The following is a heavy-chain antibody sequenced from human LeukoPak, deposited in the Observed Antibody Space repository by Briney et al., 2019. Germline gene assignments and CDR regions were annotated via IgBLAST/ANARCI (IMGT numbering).Heavy chain of an antibody. CDR2: IFYIGRT. V-gene: IGHV4-39*07. CDR1: GGSISSNNYY. CDR3: ARPSSIAARFPFDY. J-gene: IGHJ4*02. Sequence: SETLSLTCSVSGGSISSNNYYWGWIRQPPGKGLEWIGNIFYIGRTYYNPSLKSRVTMSVDTSKNQFSLKLSSVTAADTAVYYCARPSSIAARFPFDYWGQGTLVTVSS. D-gene: IGHD6-6*01.